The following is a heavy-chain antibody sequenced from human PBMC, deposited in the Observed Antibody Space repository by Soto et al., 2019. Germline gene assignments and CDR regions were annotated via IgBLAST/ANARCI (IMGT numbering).Heavy chain of an antibody. D-gene: IGHD3-9*01. CDR2: ISGSDTST. CDR3: AKGNHFDWLPRLYHFEY. V-gene: IGHV3-23*01. Sequence: GGSLRLSCAASGFTFSSYGMHWVRQAPGKGLEWVSAISGSDTSTYYADSVKGRFTISRDNSKNTLNLQMNSLRAEDTAVYYCAKGNHFDWLPRLYHFEYWGQGTLVTVSS. J-gene: IGHJ4*02. CDR1: GFTFSSYG.